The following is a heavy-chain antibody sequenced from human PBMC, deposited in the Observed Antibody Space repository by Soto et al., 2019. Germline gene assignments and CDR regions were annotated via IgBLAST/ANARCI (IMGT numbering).Heavy chain of an antibody. CDR1: GGSITTTSDY. D-gene: IGHD1-26*01. CDR2: IYYSGTT. J-gene: IGHJ5*02. CDR3: ARRSGSYSFDP. Sequence: QLQLQEPGPGLVKPSETLSLTCTASGGSITTTSDYWTWIRQPPGKGLEWIGSIYYSGTTYYNPSLKSRVPISVDRSKNQFYLELTSVTAADTAVYCFARRSGSYSFDPWGQGTLVTVSS. V-gene: IGHV4-39*01.